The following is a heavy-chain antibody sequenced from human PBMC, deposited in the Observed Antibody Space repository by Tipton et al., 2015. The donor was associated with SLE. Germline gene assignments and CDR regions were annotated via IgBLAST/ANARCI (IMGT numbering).Heavy chain of an antibody. J-gene: IGHJ4*02. Sequence: TLSLTCTVSGYSISSGYYWGWIRQPPGKGLEWIGNIFHSGSTYYTPSLKSRVTISVDTSKNQFSLQLSSVTAADTAVYYCAREGDYFGGLGYWGQGTLVTVSS. V-gene: IGHV4-38-2*02. CDR1: GYSISSGYY. D-gene: IGHD3-3*01. CDR3: AREGDYFGGLGY. CDR2: IFHSGST.